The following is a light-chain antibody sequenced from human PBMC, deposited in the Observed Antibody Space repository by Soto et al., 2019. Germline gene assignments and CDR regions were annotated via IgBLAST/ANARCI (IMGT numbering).Light chain of an antibody. J-gene: IGKJ2*01. Sequence: EIVMPQSPVTLSLSPGERATLSCRASQSVTSKLAWFQQKPGQAPSLLIYATSTRATGVPATFSVSRSGTEFTLNISTLQSDDVAVYSCPQYNNWPHTFGQGTQLEIK. V-gene: IGKV3-15*01. CDR3: PQYNNWPHT. CDR2: ATS. CDR1: QSVTSK.